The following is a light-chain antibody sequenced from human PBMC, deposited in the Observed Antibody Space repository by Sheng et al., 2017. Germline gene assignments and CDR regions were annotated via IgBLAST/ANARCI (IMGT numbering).Light chain of an antibody. J-gene: IGLJ2*01. CDR1: NSNIGNNY. CDR2: ENF. Sequence: QSVLTHPPSVSAAPGQTVTISCSGSNSNIGNNYVSWYQQVVGTAPKLLVYENFKRPSGIPDRFSGSKSGTSATLGITGLQAEDEADYYCQSYDTSRSGNVVFGGGTKVTVL. V-gene: IGLV1-51*02. CDR3: QSYDTSRSGNVV.